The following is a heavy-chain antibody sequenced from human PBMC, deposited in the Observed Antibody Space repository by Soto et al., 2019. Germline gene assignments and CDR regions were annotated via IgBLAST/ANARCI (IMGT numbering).Heavy chain of an antibody. Sequence: QAQLVESGGGVVQPGRSLRLSCAASGFTFGSYGMHWVRQPPGKGLEWVAVISYDGSKKYYADSVKGRFTISRDNSNDTLYLQMNSLTADDTAVYYCAKDSELRPPWLGEDWFDPWGQGTLVTVSS. J-gene: IGHJ5*02. CDR2: ISYDGSKK. CDR3: AKDSELRPPWLGEDWFDP. CDR1: GFTFGSYG. D-gene: IGHD3-10*01. V-gene: IGHV3-30*18.